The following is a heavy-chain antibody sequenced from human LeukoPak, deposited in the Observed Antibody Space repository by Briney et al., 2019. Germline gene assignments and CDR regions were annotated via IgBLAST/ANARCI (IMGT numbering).Heavy chain of an antibody. Sequence: SETLSLTCTVSGGSISSSSYYWGWIRQPPGKGLEWIGYIYYSGSTYYNPSLKSRVTISVDTSKNQFSLKLSSVTAADTAVYYCARERMVRGGWFDPWGQGTLVTVSS. D-gene: IGHD3-10*01. J-gene: IGHJ5*02. CDR3: ARERMVRGGWFDP. CDR2: IYYSGST. V-gene: IGHV4-30-4*07. CDR1: GGSISSSSYY.